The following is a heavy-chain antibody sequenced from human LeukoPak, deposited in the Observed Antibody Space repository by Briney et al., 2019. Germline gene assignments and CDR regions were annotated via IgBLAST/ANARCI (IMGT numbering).Heavy chain of an antibody. Sequence: GGSLRLSCAASGFSFDDYAMHWVRQAPGKGLEWVSLISWDGGTTYYADSVKGRFTISRDNSKDSLYLQMNSLRGEDTAFYYCTTHPDYSRSIYNMDVWGKGTPVTVSS. V-gene: IGHV3-43D*04. CDR3: TTHPDYSRSIYNMDV. D-gene: IGHD6-13*01. CDR1: GFSFDDYA. J-gene: IGHJ6*03. CDR2: ISWDGGTT.